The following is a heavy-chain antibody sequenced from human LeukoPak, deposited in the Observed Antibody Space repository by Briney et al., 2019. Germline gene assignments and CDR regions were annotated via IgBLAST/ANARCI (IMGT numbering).Heavy chain of an antibody. CDR1: GFIFSNYV. J-gene: IGHJ4*02. Sequence: GGSLRLSCAGSGFIFSNYVLHWVRQSPDKGLEWLALISADGNAKFYADSVKGRFTISRDDSKNTLFLQMNSLGPDDTAVYYCAKEGATMVREPNVLDYWGQGTLVTVSS. CDR3: AKEGATMVREPNVLDY. D-gene: IGHD3-10*01. V-gene: IGHV3-30*04. CDR2: ISADGNAK.